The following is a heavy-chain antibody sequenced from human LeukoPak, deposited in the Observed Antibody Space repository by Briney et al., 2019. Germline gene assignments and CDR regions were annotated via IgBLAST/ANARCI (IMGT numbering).Heavy chain of an antibody. D-gene: IGHD3-10*01. J-gene: IGHJ4*02. CDR2: ISPSGTVI. CDR3: ARDYNC. Sequence: GGSLRLSCAASGFTFINYDMHWVRQAPGKGLEWVSYISPSGTVIYNGDSVKGRFTISRDNAKKSLYLQMNSLRAEDTAVYYCARDYNCWGQGTLVTVSS. CDR1: GFTFINYD. V-gene: IGHV3-48*03.